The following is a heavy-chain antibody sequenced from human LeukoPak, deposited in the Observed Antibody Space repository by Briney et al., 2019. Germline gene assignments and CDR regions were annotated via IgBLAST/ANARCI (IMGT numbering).Heavy chain of an antibody. J-gene: IGHJ3*02. CDR2: TRNKVNSYTT. Sequence: PGGSLRLSCEVSGFTFSDHYMDWVRQAPGKGLEWVGRTRNKVNSYTTEYAASVKGRFTISRDDSKSSMFLQMNSLKIEDTAVYYCARGLGRPSSDPWRTFDIWGQGTMVTVSS. V-gene: IGHV3-72*01. D-gene: IGHD3-22*01. CDR3: ARGLGRPSSDPWRTFDI. CDR1: GFTFSDHY.